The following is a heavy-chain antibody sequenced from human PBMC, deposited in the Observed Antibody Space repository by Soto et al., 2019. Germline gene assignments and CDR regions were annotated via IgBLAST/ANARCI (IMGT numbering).Heavy chain of an antibody. J-gene: IGHJ4*02. V-gene: IGHV4-39*01. CDR3: ARLSYCYSDCCIFDS. CDR1: GGSISSSTPYY. Sequence: QLQLQESGPGLLKPSETLSLTCIVSGGSISSSTPYYWAWIRQPPGKGLEWIGSINYRGTAYYTASLTSRLTMSVDTSKNPFSLSVHSVTAADTAVYYCARLSYCYSDCCIFDSWGQGTLVTVSS. CDR2: INYRGTA. D-gene: IGHD2-21*01.